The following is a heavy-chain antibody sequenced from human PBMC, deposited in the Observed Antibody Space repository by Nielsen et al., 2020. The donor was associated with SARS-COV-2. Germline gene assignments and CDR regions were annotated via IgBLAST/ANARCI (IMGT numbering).Heavy chain of an antibody. J-gene: IGHJ4*02. CDR3: ASGIAADQIDY. Sequence: GGSLRLSCAASGFTFSSYAMHWVRQAPGKGLEWVAVISYDGSNKYYADSVKGRFTISRDNSKNTLYLQMNSLRAEDTAVYYCASGIAADQIDYWCQGTLVTVSS. CDR2: ISYDGSNK. D-gene: IGHD6-13*01. V-gene: IGHV3-30*04. CDR1: GFTFSSYA.